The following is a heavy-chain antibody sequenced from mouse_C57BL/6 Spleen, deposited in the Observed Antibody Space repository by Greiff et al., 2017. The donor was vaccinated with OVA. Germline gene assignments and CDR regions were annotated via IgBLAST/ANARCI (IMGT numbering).Heavy chain of an antibody. CDR2: ISDGGSYT. CDR1: GFTFSSYA. J-gene: IGHJ2*01. D-gene: IGHD2-2*01. CDR3: ASRWLSPFDD. Sequence: EVHLVESGGGLVKPGGSLKLSCAASGFTFSSYAMSWVRQTPEQRLEWVATISDGGSYTYYPDNVKGRFTISRDNSKNNLYLQMSHLKSEDTAMYYCASRWLSPFDDWGKGTTLTVSS. V-gene: IGHV5-4*03.